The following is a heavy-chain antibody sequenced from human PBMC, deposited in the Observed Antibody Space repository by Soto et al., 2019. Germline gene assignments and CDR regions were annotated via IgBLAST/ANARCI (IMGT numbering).Heavy chain of an antibody. D-gene: IGHD3-22*01. CDR3: AREFGSGYDSSGYYWSWFDP. CDR2: INHSGST. J-gene: IGHJ5*02. Sequence: PSETLSLTCAVYGGSFSGYYWSWIRQPPGKGLEWIGEINHSGSTNYNPSLKSRVTISVDTSKNQFSLKLSSVTAADTAVYYCAREFGSGYDSSGYYWSWFDPWGQGTLVT. V-gene: IGHV4-34*01. CDR1: GGSFSGYY.